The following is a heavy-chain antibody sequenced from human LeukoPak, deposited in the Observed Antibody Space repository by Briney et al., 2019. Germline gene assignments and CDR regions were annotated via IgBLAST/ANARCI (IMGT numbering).Heavy chain of an antibody. CDR2: IYHSGST. CDR1: GGSISSSNW. Sequence: PSETLSLTCAVSGGSISSSNWWSWVRQPPGKGLEWIGEIYHSGSTNYDPSLKSRVTISVDKSKNQFSLKLSSVTAADTAVYYCARGPDYYDSSGYNYWGQGTLVTVSS. V-gene: IGHV4-4*02. D-gene: IGHD3-22*01. CDR3: ARGPDYYDSSGYNY. J-gene: IGHJ4*02.